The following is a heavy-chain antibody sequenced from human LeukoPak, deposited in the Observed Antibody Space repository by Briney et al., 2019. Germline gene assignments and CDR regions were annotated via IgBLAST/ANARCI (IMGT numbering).Heavy chain of an antibody. CDR3: ARGAYCSGGSCFPYYYYGMDV. CDR1: GFTFSSYG. V-gene: IGHV3-30*03. D-gene: IGHD2-15*01. CDR2: ISYDGSNK. J-gene: IGHJ6*02. Sequence: GGSLRLSCAAPGFTFSSYGMHWVRQAPGKGLEWVAVISYDGSNKYYADSVKGRFTISRDNSKNTLYLQMNSLRAEDTAVYYCARGAYCSGGSCFPYYYYGMDVWGQGTTVTASS.